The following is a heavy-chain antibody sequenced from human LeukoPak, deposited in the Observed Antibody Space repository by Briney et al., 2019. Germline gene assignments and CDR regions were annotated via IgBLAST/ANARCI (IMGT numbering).Heavy chain of an antibody. Sequence: AGSLRLSCSASGFTVSSNYMSWVRQAPGKELVGVSVIYSGGSTYYADSVKGRFTNSRDNYKNTLYLQMDSLRAEGTAVYYCARDAVYGDYEVSLYYWGQGTLVTVSS. J-gene: IGHJ4*02. CDR2: IYSGGST. V-gene: IGHV3-66*02. CDR3: ARDAVYGDYEVSLYY. D-gene: IGHD4-17*01. CDR1: GFTVSSNY.